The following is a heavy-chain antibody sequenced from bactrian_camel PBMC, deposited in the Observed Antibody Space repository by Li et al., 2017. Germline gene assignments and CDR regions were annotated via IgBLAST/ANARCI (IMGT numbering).Heavy chain of an antibody. CDR1: GFTFDDSG. V-gene: IGHV3S66*01. CDR2: IPSSDGST. CDR3: APGTRMGSGCG. Sequence: DVQLVESGGGSVQVGGSLRLSCTASGFTFDDSGMGWYRQAPGNECELVSIPSSDGSTRYADSVKGRFTVSQDNAKNTVYLQMNSLKPEDTAVYYCAPGTRMGSGCGWGQGTQVTV. D-gene: IGHD1*01. J-gene: IGHJ4*01.